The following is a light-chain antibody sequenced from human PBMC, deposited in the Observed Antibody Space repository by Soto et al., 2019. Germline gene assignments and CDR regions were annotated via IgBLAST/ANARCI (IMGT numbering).Light chain of an antibody. Sequence: DIQSTQSPSFLSASIGDRVTLTCRASQGISSYLAWYQQKPGEARKLLICIASILQSGVPSRFSGSGSGTDFVLTISSLQPEDSATYYCQQLDSMPITFGQGTRLEIK. V-gene: IGKV1-9*01. CDR3: QQLDSMPIT. J-gene: IGKJ5*01. CDR1: QGISSY. CDR2: IAS.